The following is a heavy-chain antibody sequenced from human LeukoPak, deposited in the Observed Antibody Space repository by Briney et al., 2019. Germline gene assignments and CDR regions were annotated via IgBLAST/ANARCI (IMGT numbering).Heavy chain of an antibody. CDR1: GFTFSSYV. CDR3: AKGSSIAATDY. Sequence: PGGSLRLSCTASGFTFSSYVMTWVRQAPGKGLEWVSGLSGSGGSTYYADSVKGRFTISRDNSKNTLYLQMNSLRAEDTAVYYCAKGSSIAATDYWGQGTLVTVSS. J-gene: IGHJ4*02. D-gene: IGHD6-6*01. V-gene: IGHV3-23*01. CDR2: LSGSGGST.